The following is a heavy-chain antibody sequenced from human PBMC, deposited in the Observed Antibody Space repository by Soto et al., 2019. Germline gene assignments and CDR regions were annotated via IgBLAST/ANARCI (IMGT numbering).Heavy chain of an antibody. CDR2: IYYSGST. CDR3: ASNPYYDILTGWAPDY. CDR1: GGSISSSSYY. V-gene: IGHV4-39*01. D-gene: IGHD3-9*01. Sequence: PSETLSLTCTVSGGSISSSSYYWGWIRQPPGKGLEWIGSIYYSGSTYYNTSLKSRVTISVDTSKNQFSLKLSSVTAADTAVYYCASNPYYDILTGWAPDYWGQGTLVTVSS. J-gene: IGHJ4*02.